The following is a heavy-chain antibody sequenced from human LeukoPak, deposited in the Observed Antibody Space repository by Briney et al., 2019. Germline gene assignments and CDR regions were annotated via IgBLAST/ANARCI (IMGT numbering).Heavy chain of an antibody. CDR2: INTSGST. D-gene: IGHD2-2*01. CDR1: GGSFSGYY. J-gene: IGHJ6*03. CDR3: ARDRPIVVPAAKVYYYYMDV. V-gene: IGHV4-4*07. Sequence: KASETLSLTCAVYGGSFSGYYWSWIRQPAGKGLEWIGRINTSGSTNYNPSLKSRVTMSVDTSKNQFSLKLSSVTAADTAVYYCARDRPIVVPAAKVYYYYMDVWGKGTTVTISS.